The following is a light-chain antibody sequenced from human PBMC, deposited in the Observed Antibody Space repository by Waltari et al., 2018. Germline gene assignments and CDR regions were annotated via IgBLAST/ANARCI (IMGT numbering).Light chain of an antibody. CDR2: GAS. CDR3: QQYGSSPLFA. Sequence: VLTQSPGTLSVSPGERATLSCRASQSVSRSYLAWYQQRPGQAPRLLIYGASNRATGIPDRFSGSGSGTDFTLTINRLEPEDFAVYYCQQYGSSPLFAFGPGTKVDIK. V-gene: IGKV3-20*01. CDR1: QSVSRSY. J-gene: IGKJ3*01.